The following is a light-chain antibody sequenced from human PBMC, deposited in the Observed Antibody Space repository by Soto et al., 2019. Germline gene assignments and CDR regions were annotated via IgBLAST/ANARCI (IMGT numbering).Light chain of an antibody. CDR3: GTWDNSLSAWV. J-gene: IGLJ3*02. CDR1: SSNIGNNY. CDR2: DNN. V-gene: IGLV1-51*01. Sequence: QSVLTQPPSVSAAPGQKVTIACSGSSSNIGNNYVSWYQQLPGTAPKFLIYDNNKRPSGIPDRFSGSKSGTSATLGITGLQTGDEADYYCGTWDNSLSAWVFGGGTKLTVL.